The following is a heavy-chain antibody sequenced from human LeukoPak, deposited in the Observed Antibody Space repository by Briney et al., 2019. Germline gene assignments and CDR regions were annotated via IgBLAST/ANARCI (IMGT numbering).Heavy chain of an antibody. CDR3: ARVGMSILWGADY. V-gene: IGHV4-30-2*01. D-gene: IGHD2-21*01. CDR2: IYPSGST. J-gene: IGHJ4*02. CDR1: GGSISSGAYY. Sequence: PSETLSLTCTVSGGSISSGAYYWSWIRQPPGKGLEWIGYIYPSGSTYYNPSLKSRVTISVDRSKNQFSLKLSSVTAADTAVYYCARVGMSILWGADYWGQGTLVTVSS.